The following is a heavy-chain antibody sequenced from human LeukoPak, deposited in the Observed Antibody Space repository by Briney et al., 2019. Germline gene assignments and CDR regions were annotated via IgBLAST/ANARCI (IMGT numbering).Heavy chain of an antibody. Sequence: SETLSLTCTVSGGSISSSSYYWGWIRQPPGKGLEWIGSIYYSGSTYYNPSLKSRVTISVDTSKNQFSLKLSSVTAADTAVYYCARFNDYGGNSAENWFDPWGQGTLATVSS. J-gene: IGHJ5*02. D-gene: IGHD4-23*01. CDR1: GGSISSSSYY. CDR3: ARFNDYGGNSAENWFDP. CDR2: IYYSGST. V-gene: IGHV4-39*01.